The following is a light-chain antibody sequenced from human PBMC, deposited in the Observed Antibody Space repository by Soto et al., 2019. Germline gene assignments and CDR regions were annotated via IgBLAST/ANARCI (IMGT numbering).Light chain of an antibody. Sequence: LTQPRSVSGSPGQSVTISCTGTSSDVGGYNYVSWYQQHPGKAPKVMIYDVSKRPSGVPDRFSGSKSGNTASLTISGLQAEDEADYYCCSYAGTYTFDFGTGTKGTVL. J-gene: IGLJ1*01. CDR1: SSDVGGYNY. CDR3: CSYAGTYTFD. V-gene: IGLV2-11*01. CDR2: DVS.